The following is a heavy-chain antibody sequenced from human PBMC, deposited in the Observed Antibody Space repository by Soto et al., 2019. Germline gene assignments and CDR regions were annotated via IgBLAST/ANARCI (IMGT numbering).Heavy chain of an antibody. D-gene: IGHD3-16*01. J-gene: IGHJ5*02. V-gene: IGHV1-8*01. CDR1: GYTFTSYN. CDR3: ARMPYEDAWGSGGGVPWFDP. Sequence: ASVKVSCKASGYTFTSYNIDWVRQATGQGLEWMGWVNPNSGHTGYAQRFQGRVTMTRDTSISTAYRERSSLPSEDPAVYYCARMPYEDAWGSGGGVPWFDPWGKGTLVTVSS. CDR2: VNPNSGHT.